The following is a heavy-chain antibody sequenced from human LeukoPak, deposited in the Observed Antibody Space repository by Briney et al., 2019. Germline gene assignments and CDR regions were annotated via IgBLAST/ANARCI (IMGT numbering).Heavy chain of an antibody. D-gene: IGHD5-18*01. J-gene: IGHJ5*02. V-gene: IGHV3-23*01. CDR1: GFTFSSYA. Sequence: GGSLRLSCAASGFTFSSYAMSWVRQAPGKGLEWVSAISGSGGSTYYADSVKGRLTISRDNSKNTLYLQMNSLRAEDTAVYYCAKSTRTRGYSYGSYNWFDPWGQGTLVTVSS. CDR2: ISGSGGST. CDR3: AKSTRTRGYSYGSYNWFDP.